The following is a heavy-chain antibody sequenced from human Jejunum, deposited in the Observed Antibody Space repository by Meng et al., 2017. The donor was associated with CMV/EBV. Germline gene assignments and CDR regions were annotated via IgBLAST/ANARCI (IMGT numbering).Heavy chain of an antibody. CDR2: IYNSGST. CDR3: ARNVYTYGFDAFDI. CDR1: GGALSGGHYY. J-gene: IGHJ3*02. D-gene: IGHD5-18*01. V-gene: IGHV4-61*01. Sequence: GGALSGGHYYWNWIRPPPGKGLEWIGYIYNSGSTDYNPSLKSRVTISLDTSKNQFSLKLSSLTAADTAVYYCARNVYTYGFDAFDIWGQGTMVTVSS.